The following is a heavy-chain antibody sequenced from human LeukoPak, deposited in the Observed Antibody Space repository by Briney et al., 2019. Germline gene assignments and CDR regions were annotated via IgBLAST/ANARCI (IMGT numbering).Heavy chain of an antibody. J-gene: IGHJ4*02. CDR2: ISAYNGNT. Sequence: ASVKVSCKASGGTFSSYAISWVRQAPGQGLEWMGWISAYNGNTNYAQKLQGRVTMTTDTSTSTAYMELRSLRSDDTAVYYCARDRSSSWFDYWGQGTLVTVSS. D-gene: IGHD6-13*01. V-gene: IGHV1-18*01. CDR3: ARDRSSSWFDY. CDR1: GGTFSSYA.